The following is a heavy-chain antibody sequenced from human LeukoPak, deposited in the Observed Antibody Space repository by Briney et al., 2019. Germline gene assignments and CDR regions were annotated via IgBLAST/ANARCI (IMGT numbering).Heavy chain of an antibody. CDR2: IYHSGST. J-gene: IGHJ3*02. V-gene: IGHV4-4*02. Sequence: SETLSLTCAVSGGSISSSNWWSWVRQPPGKGLEWIGEIYHSGSTNYNPSLKSRVTISVDTSKNQFSLRLSSVTAADTAVYYCARDPTYIDCFDIWGQGTMVTVSS. CDR1: GGSISSSNW. D-gene: IGHD2/OR15-2a*01. CDR3: ARDPTYIDCFDI.